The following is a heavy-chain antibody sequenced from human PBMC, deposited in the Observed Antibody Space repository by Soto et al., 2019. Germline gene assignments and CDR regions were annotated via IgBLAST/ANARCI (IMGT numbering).Heavy chain of an antibody. V-gene: IGHV1-69*02. D-gene: IGHD5-12*01. J-gene: IGHJ4*02. Sequence: QVQLVQSGAEVKKPGSSVKVSCKASGGTFSSYTISWVRQAPGQGLEWMGRIIPILGIANYAQKFQGRVTXTADKSTSTAYMELSSLRSEDTGVYYCAAIVATGDSWGQGTLVTVSS. CDR2: IIPILGIA. CDR1: GGTFSSYT. CDR3: AAIVATGDS.